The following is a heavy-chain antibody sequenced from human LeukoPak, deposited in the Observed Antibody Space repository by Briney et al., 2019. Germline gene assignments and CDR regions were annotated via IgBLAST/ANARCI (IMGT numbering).Heavy chain of an antibody. CDR1: GGTFSNYA. CDR2: IIPIFGTG. D-gene: IGHD7-27*01. V-gene: IGHV1-69*13. J-gene: IGHJ4*02. Sequence: ASVKVSCKASGGTFSNYAISWVRQAPGQGLEWMGGIIPIFGTGNYAQKFQGRVTITADDSTSTAYMELSSLRSEDTAVYFCARDYTGGWNDYWGQGTLVTVSS. CDR3: ARDYTGGWNDY.